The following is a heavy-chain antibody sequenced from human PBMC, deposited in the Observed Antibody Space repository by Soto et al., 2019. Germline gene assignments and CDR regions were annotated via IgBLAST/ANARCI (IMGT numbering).Heavy chain of an antibody. V-gene: IGHV4-39*07. CDR1: GGSISSSTYY. J-gene: IGHJ4*02. D-gene: IGHD3-3*01. CDR3: ARGAPVGQTPYKRFFNFDY. Sequence: PSETLSLTCTVSGGSISSSTYYWGWIRQPPGKGLEWIASIYYSGRTHYNPSLESRVTISVDTSKNQFSLKLSSVTAADTAVYYCARGAPVGQTPYKRFFNFDYWGQGTLVTVSS. CDR2: IYYSGRT.